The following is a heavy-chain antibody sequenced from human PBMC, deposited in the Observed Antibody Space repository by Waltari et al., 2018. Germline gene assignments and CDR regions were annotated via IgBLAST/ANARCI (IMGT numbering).Heavy chain of an antibody. Sequence: QVQLQESGPGLVKPSETLSLTCAVSGYSISSGYYWGWIRQPPGTGLKWIGSIYHSGSTYYNPSMRSVVTIREESTNNQFSVKRRSVSAADTAVYYCAGVGSRWGRGFDFWGQGTLVTVSS. CDR3: AGVGSRWGRGFDF. D-gene: IGHD6-13*01. J-gene: IGHJ5*01. CDR2: IYHSGST. V-gene: IGHV4-38-2*01. CDR1: GYSISSGYY.